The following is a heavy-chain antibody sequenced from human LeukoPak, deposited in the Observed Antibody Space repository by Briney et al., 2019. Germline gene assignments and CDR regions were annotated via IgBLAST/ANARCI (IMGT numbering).Heavy chain of an antibody. D-gene: IGHD3-3*01. CDR2: ISYDGSNK. V-gene: IGHV3-30-3*01. J-gene: IGHJ4*02. CDR1: GFTFSSYA. CDR3: ARAQNPYCDFWSGLY. Sequence: GGSLRLSCAASGFTFSSYAMHWVRQAPGKGLEWVAVISYDGSNKYYADSVRGRFTISRDNSKNTLYLQMNSLRAEDTAVYYCARAQNPYCDFWSGLYWGQGTLVTVSS.